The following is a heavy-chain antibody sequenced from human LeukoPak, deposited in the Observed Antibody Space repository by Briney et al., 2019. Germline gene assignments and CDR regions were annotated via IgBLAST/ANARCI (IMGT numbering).Heavy chain of an antibody. Sequence: PSETLFLTCTVSGGSISSSSYYWGWIRQPPGKGLEWIGSIYYSGSTYYNPSLKSRVTISVDTSKNQFSLKLSSVTAADTAVYYCAGHPPLYYDFWSGYYTGGDYFDYWGQGTLVTVSS. CDR2: IYYSGST. D-gene: IGHD3-3*01. J-gene: IGHJ4*02. CDR1: GGSISSSSYY. V-gene: IGHV4-39*01. CDR3: AGHPPLYYDFWSGYYTGGDYFDY.